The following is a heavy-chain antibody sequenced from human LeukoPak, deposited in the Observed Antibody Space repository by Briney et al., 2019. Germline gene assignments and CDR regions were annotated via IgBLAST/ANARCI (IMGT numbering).Heavy chain of an antibody. J-gene: IGHJ4*02. D-gene: IGHD3-16*01. CDR3: AEWPEGAMDYFDY. CDR1: GFTFRSHA. V-gene: IGHV3-23*01. Sequence: GGSLRLSCVGSGFTFRSHAMSWVRQAPEKGLEFVSGIYENGGTTYYADSVKGRFTISRDNSKNTLYLEMSSLRVEDTAIYYCAEWPEGAMDYFDYWGQGTLVTVSS. CDR2: IYENGGTT.